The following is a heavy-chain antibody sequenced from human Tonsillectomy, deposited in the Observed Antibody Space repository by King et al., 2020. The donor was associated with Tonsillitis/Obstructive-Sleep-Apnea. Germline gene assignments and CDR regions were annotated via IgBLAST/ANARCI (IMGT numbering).Heavy chain of an antibody. CDR2: ISYDGSNK. D-gene: IGHD3-16*01. CDR1: GFTFRSYS. CDR3: AREWGGVPRRYSGMDV. J-gene: IGHJ6*02. Sequence: VQLVESGGGVVQPGRSLRLSCAASGFTFRSYSMHWVRQAPGKGLEWVAVISYDGSNKYYADSVKGRFTISRDNSKNTLYVQMNSLRAEDTAVYYCAREWGGVPRRYSGMDVWGQGTPVTVAS. V-gene: IGHV3-30*04.